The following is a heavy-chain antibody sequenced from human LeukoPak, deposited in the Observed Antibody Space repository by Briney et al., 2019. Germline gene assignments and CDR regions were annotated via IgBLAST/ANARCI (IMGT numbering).Heavy chain of an antibody. CDR2: INAANGNT. Sequence: ASVKVSCKTSGFTFTTYTMHWVRQAPGQRLEWKGWINAANGNTQYSQKFQGRVTITRDTPASTAYMELSSLRSEDTAVYYCARGAPIRVAVAATFDPWGQGTLVTVPS. V-gene: IGHV1-3*01. D-gene: IGHD6-19*01. CDR3: ARGAPIRVAVAATFDP. CDR1: GFTFTTYT. J-gene: IGHJ5*02.